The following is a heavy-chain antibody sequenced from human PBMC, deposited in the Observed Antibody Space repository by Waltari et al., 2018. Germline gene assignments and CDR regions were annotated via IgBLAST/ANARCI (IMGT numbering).Heavy chain of an antibody. Sequence: QVQLQESGPGLVKPSETLSLTCTVPGGSISSYYWSWIRQPAGKGLEWIGRICTSGRTNYNPALKSRVTISVDKSKNQFSLKLSSVTAADTAVYYCARGEGATLLFDYWGQGTLVTVSS. V-gene: IGHV4-4*07. CDR2: ICTSGRT. CDR3: ARGEGATLLFDY. CDR1: GGSISSYY. J-gene: IGHJ4*02. D-gene: IGHD1-26*01.